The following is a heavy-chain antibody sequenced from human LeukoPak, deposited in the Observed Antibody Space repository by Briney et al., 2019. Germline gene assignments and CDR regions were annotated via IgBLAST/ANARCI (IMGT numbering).Heavy chain of an antibody. V-gene: IGHV4-34*01. CDR1: GGSFNTYY. D-gene: IGHD3-22*01. J-gene: IGHJ6*03. CDR2: INHSGNS. Sequence: SETLSLTCAVSGGSFNTYYWSWIRQPPGKGLEWIGEINHSGNSNYNPSLKGRLTISIDTSKKQFSLRLSSVTAADTAVYYCARGRITNYYDSSDHAYRSYHYMDVWGKGTMVAVSS. CDR3: ARGRITNYYDSSDHAYRSYHYMDV.